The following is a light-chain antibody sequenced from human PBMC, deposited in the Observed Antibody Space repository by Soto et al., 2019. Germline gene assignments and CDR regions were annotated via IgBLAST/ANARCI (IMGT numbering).Light chain of an antibody. V-gene: IGKV1-5*01. CDR1: QRISTW. CDR2: DAS. CDR3: QQYNEWPET. J-gene: IGKJ1*01. Sequence: IQMTQSPSTLSASVGDGVTITCRASQRISTWLAWYQQKPGKAPKLLISDASSLETGVPSRFSGSGSGTEFTLIISSLQSEDFAVYYCQQYNEWPETFGHGTKVDIK.